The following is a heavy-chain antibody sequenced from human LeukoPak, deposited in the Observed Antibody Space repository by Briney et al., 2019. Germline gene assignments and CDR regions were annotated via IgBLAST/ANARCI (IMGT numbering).Heavy chain of an antibody. V-gene: IGHV4-61*02. CDR1: GGSISSGSYY. CDR2: IYTSGST. J-gene: IGHJ3*02. CDR3: ARDGYSSSFNDAFDI. D-gene: IGHD6-6*01. Sequence: PSQTLSLTCTVSGGSISSGSYYWSWIRQPAGKGLEWIGRIYTSGSTNYNPSLKSRVTISVDTSKNQFSLKLSSVTAADTAVYYCARDGYSSSFNDAFDIWGQGTMVTVSS.